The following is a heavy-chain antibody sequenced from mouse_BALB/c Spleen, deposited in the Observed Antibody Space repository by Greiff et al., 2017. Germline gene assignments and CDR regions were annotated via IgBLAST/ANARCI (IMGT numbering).Heavy chain of an antibody. CDR1: GYTFTDYA. V-gene: IGHV1-67*01. J-gene: IGHJ4*01. D-gene: IGHD3-1*01. Sequence: QVHVKQSGPELVRPGVSVKISCKGSGYTFTDYAMHWVKQSHAKSLEWIGVISTYYGNTNYNQKFKGKATMTVDKSSSTAYMELARLTSEDSAIYYCARSGGGNAMDYWGQGTSVTVSS. CDR3: ARSGGGNAMDY. CDR2: ISTYYGNT.